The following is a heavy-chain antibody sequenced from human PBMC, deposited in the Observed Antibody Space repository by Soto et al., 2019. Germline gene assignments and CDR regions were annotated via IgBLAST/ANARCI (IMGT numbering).Heavy chain of an antibody. J-gene: IGHJ4*02. CDR1: GGTFSNYA. Sequence: QVQLVQSGAEEMKAGSSVKVSCKASGGTFSNYAITWVRQAPGQGLEWMGGIIPMFRTPNYAQKFQGRVTITADESTSTAYMELNSLTSEDTAMYYCARDAGRHSYDVTGYYFDYWGQGTLVTVSS. CDR2: IIPMFRTP. V-gene: IGHV1-69*12. CDR3: ARDAGRHSYDVTGYYFDY. D-gene: IGHD3-9*01.